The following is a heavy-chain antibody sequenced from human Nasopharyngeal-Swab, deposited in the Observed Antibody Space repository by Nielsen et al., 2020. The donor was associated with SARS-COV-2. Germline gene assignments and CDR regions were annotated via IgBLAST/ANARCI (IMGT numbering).Heavy chain of an antibody. CDR3: ARRHQLLGDY. CDR1: GGSISSSSYY. D-gene: IGHD2-2*01. J-gene: IGHJ4*02. Sequence: SETLSLTCTVSGGSISSSSYYWGWIRQPPGKGLEWIGSIYYSGSTYYNPSLKSRVTISVDTSKNQFSLKLSSVTAADTAVYYCARRHQLLGDYWGQGTLVTVSS. CDR2: IYYSGST. V-gene: IGHV4-39*01.